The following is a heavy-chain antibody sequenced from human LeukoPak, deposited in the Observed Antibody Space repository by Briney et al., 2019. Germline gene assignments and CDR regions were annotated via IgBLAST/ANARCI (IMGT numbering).Heavy chain of an antibody. J-gene: IGHJ4*02. CDR1: GGSISSSSYY. D-gene: IGHD4-17*01. CDR3: ARRENYGDYGPFDY. V-gene: IGHV4-39*01. Sequence: SETLSLTCTVSGGSISSSSYYWGWIRQPPGKRLEWIGSIYYSGTTYYNPSLKSRVTISVDTSKNQFSLKLGSVTAADTAVYYCARRENYGDYGPFDYWGQGTLVTVSS. CDR2: IYYSGTT.